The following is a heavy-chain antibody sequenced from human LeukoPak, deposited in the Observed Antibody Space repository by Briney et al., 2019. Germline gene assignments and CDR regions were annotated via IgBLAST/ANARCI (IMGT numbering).Heavy chain of an antibody. CDR3: ARLEGLLPATFDY. V-gene: IGHV4-38-2*02. CDR2: IYHSGST. Sequence: SETLSLTCTVSGYSISSGYYWGWIRQPPGKGLEWIGSIYHSGSTYYNPSLKSRVTISVDTSKNQFSLKLSSVTAADTAVYYCARLEGLLPATFDYWGQGTLVTVSS. CDR1: GYSISSGYY. J-gene: IGHJ4*02. D-gene: IGHD2-15*01.